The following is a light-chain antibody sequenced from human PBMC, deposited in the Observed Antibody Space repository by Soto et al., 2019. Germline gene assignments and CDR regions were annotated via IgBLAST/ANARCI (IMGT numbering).Light chain of an antibody. CDR2: GSS. Sequence: EIVLTQSPGTLSLSPGERATLSCRASQRVSGNYLAWYQQKPGQSPRLLIYGSSDRATGIPDRFSGSGSETDFTLTINRVEPQDFAVYYCQQYGSSPPYTFGQGTKLEIK. V-gene: IGKV3-20*01. CDR3: QQYGSSPPYT. J-gene: IGKJ2*01. CDR1: QRVSGNY.